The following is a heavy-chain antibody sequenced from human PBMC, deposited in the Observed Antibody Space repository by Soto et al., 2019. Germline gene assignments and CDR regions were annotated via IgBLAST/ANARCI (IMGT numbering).Heavy chain of an antibody. CDR2: ISYDGSNK. J-gene: IGHJ4*02. D-gene: IGHD6-6*01. CDR1: GFTFSSYG. CDR3: TRHSGSEQLVHISSQPGDY. V-gene: IGHV3-30*03. Sequence: PGGSLRLSCAASGFTFSSYGMHWVRQAPGKGLEWVAVISYDGSNKYYADSVKGRFTISRDDSKNTAYLQMNSLKTEDTAVYYCTRHSGSEQLVHISSQPGDYWGQGTLVTVSS.